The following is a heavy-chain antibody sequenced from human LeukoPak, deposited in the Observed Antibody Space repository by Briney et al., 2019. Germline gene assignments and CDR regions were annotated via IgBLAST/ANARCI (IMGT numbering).Heavy chain of an antibody. Sequence: GESLRISCKGSGYSFTSYWISWVRQMPGKGLEWMGRIDPSDSYTNYSPSFQGQVTISADKSISTAYLQWSSLKASDTAMYYCARNRIYGDYDSTYGMDVWGQGTTVTVSS. J-gene: IGHJ6*02. CDR1: GYSFTSYW. D-gene: IGHD4-17*01. V-gene: IGHV5-10-1*04. CDR3: ARNRIYGDYDSTYGMDV. CDR2: IDPSDSYT.